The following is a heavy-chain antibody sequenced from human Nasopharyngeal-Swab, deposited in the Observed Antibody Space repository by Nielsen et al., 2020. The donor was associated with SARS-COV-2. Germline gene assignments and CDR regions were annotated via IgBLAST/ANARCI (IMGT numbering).Heavy chain of an antibody. J-gene: IGHJ3*02. D-gene: IGHD7-27*01. CDR1: GFTFTSYA. V-gene: IGHV3-23*01. CDR3: AKMRDWGDFAFDI. Sequence: GESLKISCAASGFTFTSYAMSWVRQAPGKGLEWVSSIRSNGVSTYYADSVKGRFTISSDKSKSTLELQMSSLRAGDTAVYYCAKMRDWGDFAFDIWGQGTMVIVSS. CDR2: IRSNGVST.